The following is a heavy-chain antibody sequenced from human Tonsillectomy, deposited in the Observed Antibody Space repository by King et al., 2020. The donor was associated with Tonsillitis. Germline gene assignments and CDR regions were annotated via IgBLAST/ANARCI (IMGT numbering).Heavy chain of an antibody. V-gene: IGHV5-51*01. CDR1: GYSFTNYW. CDR2: IYPGDSDT. CDR3: ARIWNDGGQAFDL. Sequence: QLVQSGAEVKKPGESLKISCKGSGYSFTNYWIGWVRQMPGKGLEWMGIIYPGDSDTRYSPSFQGQVTISADKSIRTAYLQWSSLKASDTAIYYCARIWNDGGQAFDLWGQGTMVTVSS. D-gene: IGHD1-1*01. J-gene: IGHJ3*01.